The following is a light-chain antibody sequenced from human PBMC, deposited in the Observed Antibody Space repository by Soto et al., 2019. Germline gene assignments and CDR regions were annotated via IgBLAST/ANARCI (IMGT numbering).Light chain of an antibody. J-gene: IGKJ1*01. CDR1: QSLNKY. Sequence: DIQMTQSPSSLSASVGDSVTITCRASQSLNKYLNWYQHKPGKAPTLLIYGASSLHSGVPTRFSGGGVGTYFTLTINSLQPXXXXXXXXXXXXXAPGTFGRGTKVEI. CDR3: XXXXXAPGT. CDR2: GAS. V-gene: IGKV1-39*01.